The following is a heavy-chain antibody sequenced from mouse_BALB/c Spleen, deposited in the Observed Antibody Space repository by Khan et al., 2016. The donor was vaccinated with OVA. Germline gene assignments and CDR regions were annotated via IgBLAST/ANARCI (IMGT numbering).Heavy chain of an antibody. J-gene: IGHJ1*01. Sequence: EVQLQESGGGLVQPGGSRKLSCAASGFTFSSFGMHWVRQAPEKGLEWVAYVSFGSATIYYADTVKGRFTISRDNPKNTLFLQMTSLRSEDTAIYYCARSLITTWYFDVWGAGTTVTVAS. V-gene: IGHV5-17*02. CDR1: GFTFSSFG. CDR2: VSFGSATI. D-gene: IGHD2-4*01. CDR3: ARSLITTWYFDV.